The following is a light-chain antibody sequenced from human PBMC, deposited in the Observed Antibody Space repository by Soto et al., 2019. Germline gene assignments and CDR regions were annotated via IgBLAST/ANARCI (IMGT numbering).Light chain of an antibody. CDR3: QQYNNWPPLT. CDR2: GAS. CDR1: QTVNSN. V-gene: IGKV3D-15*01. Sequence: EIVMTQSPATLSVSPGERATLSCRASQTVNSNLAWYQKKPDQAPRLLIYGASTRAPGIPARFSGSGSGTEFTLTISSLQSEDFAVYYCQQYNNWPPLTFGGGTKVDIK. J-gene: IGKJ4*01.